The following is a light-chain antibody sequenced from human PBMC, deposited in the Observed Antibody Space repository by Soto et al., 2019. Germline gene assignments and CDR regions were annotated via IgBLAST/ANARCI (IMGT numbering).Light chain of an antibody. J-gene: IGLJ1*01. Sequence: QSVLTQPASVSGSPGQSITISCTGTRSDVGGYSYVSWYQQHPGKAPKLIIYEVNKRPSGVSDRSSGSKSGDTASLTISGLQPEDEADYSCSSFTDTNTPFVFGSGTKVTVL. CDR2: EVN. V-gene: IGLV2-14*01. CDR3: SSFTDTNTPFV. CDR1: RSDVGGYSY.